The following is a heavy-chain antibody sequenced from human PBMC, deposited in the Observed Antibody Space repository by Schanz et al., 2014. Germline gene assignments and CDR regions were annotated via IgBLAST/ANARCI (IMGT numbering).Heavy chain of an antibody. CDR2: IMPLRGIG. CDR1: GDTFSKYN. V-gene: IGHV1-69*02. D-gene: IGHD6-19*01. CDR3: TRLRRADPNGFDV. Sequence: QVQLVQSGAEVKKPGSSVKVSCQAFGDTFSKYNIMWVRQVPGQGLEWLGRIMPLRGIGNNAWKFQDRLTITADKSMNITYMELSSLGTEDTAVYYCTRLRRADPNGFDVWGQGTTGTV. J-gene: IGHJ6*02.